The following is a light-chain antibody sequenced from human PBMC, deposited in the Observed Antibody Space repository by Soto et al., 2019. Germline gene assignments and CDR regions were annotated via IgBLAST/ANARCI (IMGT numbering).Light chain of an antibody. V-gene: IGKV3-11*01. CDR3: QQRSNWPPEEGSFT. J-gene: IGKJ3*01. CDR1: QSVSSH. CDR2: DTS. Sequence: EFLLTQSPATLSLSPGERATLSCRASQSVSSHLAWYQQKPGQAPRLLIYDTSNRATGIPARFSGSGSGTDFTLTISSLEPEDFAVYYCQQRSNWPPEEGSFTFGPGTKVDIK.